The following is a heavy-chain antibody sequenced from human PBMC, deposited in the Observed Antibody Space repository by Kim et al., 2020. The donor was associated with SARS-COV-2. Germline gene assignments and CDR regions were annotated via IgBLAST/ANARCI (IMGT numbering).Heavy chain of an antibody. Sequence: KLQGRVTMTTDTSTSTAYMELRSLRSDDTAVYYCARDSQWERTVYFDYWGQGTLVTVSS. J-gene: IGHJ4*02. CDR3: ARDSQWERTVYFDY. V-gene: IGHV1-18*01. D-gene: IGHD1-26*01.